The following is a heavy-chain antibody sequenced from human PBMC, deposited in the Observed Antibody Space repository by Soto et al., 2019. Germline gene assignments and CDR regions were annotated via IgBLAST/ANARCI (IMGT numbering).Heavy chain of an antibody. Sequence: GGSLRLSCAASGFTFSSYGMHWVRQAPGKGLEWVAVIWYDGSNKYYADSVKGRFTISRDNSKNTLYLQMNSLRAEDTAVYYCATAHDYGDYEIDYWGQGTLVTVSS. J-gene: IGHJ4*02. CDR1: GFTFSSYG. V-gene: IGHV3-33*01. CDR3: ATAHDYGDYEIDY. CDR2: IWYDGSNK. D-gene: IGHD4-17*01.